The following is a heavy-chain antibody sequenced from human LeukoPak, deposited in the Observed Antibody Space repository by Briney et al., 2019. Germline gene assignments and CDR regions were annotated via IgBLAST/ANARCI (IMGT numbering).Heavy chain of an antibody. CDR3: ARDREQLVYYYYGMDV. Sequence: GGSLRLSCAASGFTFSNYWMSWVRQAPGKGLEWVANIKQDGSEKYYVGSVKGRFTISRDNAKNSLYLQMNSLRAEDTAVYYCARDREQLVYYYYGMDVWGQGTTVTVSS. V-gene: IGHV3-7*03. CDR1: GFTFSNYW. CDR2: IKQDGSEK. J-gene: IGHJ6*02. D-gene: IGHD6-6*01.